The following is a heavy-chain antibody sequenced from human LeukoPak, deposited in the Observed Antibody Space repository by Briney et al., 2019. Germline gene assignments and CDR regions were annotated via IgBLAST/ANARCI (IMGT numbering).Heavy chain of an antibody. CDR2: ISGSGGST. J-gene: IGHJ4*02. V-gene: IGHV3-23*01. Sequence: GGSLRLSCAASGFTVSDNYMTWVRQAPGKGLEWVSAISGSGGSTYYADSVKGRFTISRDNSKNTLYLQMNSLRAEDTAVYYCAKRPDYGGNSGDYWGQGTLVTVSS. D-gene: IGHD4-23*01. CDR1: GFTVSDNY. CDR3: AKRPDYGGNSGDY.